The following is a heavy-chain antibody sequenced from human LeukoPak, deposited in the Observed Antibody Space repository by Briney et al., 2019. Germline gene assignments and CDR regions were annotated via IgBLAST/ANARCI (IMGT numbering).Heavy chain of an antibody. CDR2: ISSGGTTI. J-gene: IGHJ4*02. V-gene: IGHV3-11*01. D-gene: IGHD5-12*01. CDR3: ARGGRYSGFVVY. CDR1: GFTFSDYY. Sequence: PGGSLRLSCAASGFTFSDYYMSWIRQAPGKELEWVSYISSGGTTIYYADSVKGRLTISRDNAKNSLFLQMNSLRAEDTAVYYCARGGRYSGFVVYWGQGTLVTVSS.